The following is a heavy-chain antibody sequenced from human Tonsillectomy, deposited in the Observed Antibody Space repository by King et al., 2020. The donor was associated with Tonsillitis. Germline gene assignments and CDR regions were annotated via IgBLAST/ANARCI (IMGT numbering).Heavy chain of an antibody. V-gene: IGHV4-59*01. CDR2: IHYSGST. CDR3: ARALTTPFDY. D-gene: IGHD1-14*01. Sequence: VQLQESGPGLVKPSETLSLTCTVSGGSISSYYWSWIRQPPGKGLEWIGYIHYSGSTNYNPSLKSRVTISVDTSKNQFSLKLSSVTAADTAVYYCARALTTPFDYWGQGTLVTVSS. CDR1: GGSISSYY. J-gene: IGHJ4*02.